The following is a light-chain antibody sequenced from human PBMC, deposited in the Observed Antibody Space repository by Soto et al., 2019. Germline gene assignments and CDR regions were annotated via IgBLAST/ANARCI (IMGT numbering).Light chain of an antibody. J-gene: IGKJ4*01. Sequence: DNQMTHSPSSVSASVGDRVTITCRASQGISSWVAWYQQKPGKAPNLLIYAASSLQSGIPSRFGGSGSGTVFTLTISNLQPEDFATYYCQQAVTFPLTFGGGTKVEIK. V-gene: IGKV1-12*01. CDR3: QQAVTFPLT. CDR2: AAS. CDR1: QGISSW.